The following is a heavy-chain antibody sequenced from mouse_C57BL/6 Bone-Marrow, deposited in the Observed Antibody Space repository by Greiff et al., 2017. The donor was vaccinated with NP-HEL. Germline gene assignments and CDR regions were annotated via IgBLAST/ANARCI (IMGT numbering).Heavy chain of an antibody. CDR3: ARGDYYGTPGDY. Sequence: QVQLQQPGTELVKPGASVKLSCKASGYTFTSYWMHWVKQRPGQGLEWIGNINPSNGGTNYIEKFKSKATLTADKSSSTAYMQLSSLTSEDSAVYYCARGDYYGTPGDYWGQGTTLTVSS. J-gene: IGHJ2*01. D-gene: IGHD1-1*01. V-gene: IGHV1-53*01. CDR2: INPSNGGT. CDR1: GYTFTSYW.